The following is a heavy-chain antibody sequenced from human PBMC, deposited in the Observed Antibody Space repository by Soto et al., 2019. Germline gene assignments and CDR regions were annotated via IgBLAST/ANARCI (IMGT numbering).Heavy chain of an antibody. Sequence: ASVTASCKASGYPITGYQLHWVRQALGEGLEWMGWINPNRGGTNYAQQFQGSVTMARGTSISTAYMELSRLRCDDTAVYYCARVRDSSGWYGIDYWGQGILVTVSS. CDR3: ARVRDSSGWYGIDY. J-gene: IGHJ4*02. D-gene: IGHD6-19*01. CDR2: INPNRGGT. CDR1: GYPITGYQ. V-gene: IGHV1-2*02.